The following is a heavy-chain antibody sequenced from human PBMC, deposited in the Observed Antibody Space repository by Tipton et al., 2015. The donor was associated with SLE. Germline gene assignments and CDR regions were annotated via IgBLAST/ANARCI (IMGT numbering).Heavy chain of an antibody. D-gene: IGHD1-26*01. V-gene: IGHV4-34*01. Sequence: TLSLTCAVSGASFSGYYWSWIRQPPGKGLEWIGEINHSGSTNYNPSLKSRVTMSVDTSKNQFSLRLSSVTAADTAVYYCARGSGGTYCDAFDIWGQGTLVTVSS. CDR2: INHSGST. CDR3: ARGSGGTYCDAFDI. CDR1: GASFSGYY. J-gene: IGHJ3*02.